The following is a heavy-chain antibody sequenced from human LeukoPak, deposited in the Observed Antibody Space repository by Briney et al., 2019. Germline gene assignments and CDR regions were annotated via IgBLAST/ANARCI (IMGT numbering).Heavy chain of an antibody. D-gene: IGHD6-19*01. CDR2: IYWDDDK. CDR3: AHRRGDRSGWYY. V-gene: IGHV2-5*02. CDR1: GFSLRTRGLG. Sequence: SGPTLVHPTQTLTLTCTFSGFSLRTRGLGVGWRRQPPGKALEWLALIYWDDDKRYSPSLKSRLTITKDTSKNQVVLTMTNMDPVDTATYYCAHRRGDRSGWYYWGQGTLVTVSS. J-gene: IGHJ4*02.